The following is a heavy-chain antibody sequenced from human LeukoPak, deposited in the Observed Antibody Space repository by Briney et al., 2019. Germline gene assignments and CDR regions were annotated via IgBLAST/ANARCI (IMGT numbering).Heavy chain of an antibody. J-gene: IGHJ4*02. D-gene: IGHD3-22*01. CDR1: GYTFTSYD. CDR3: ARGGGYYDSSRPEPHVGH. Sequence: GASVKVSCKASGYTFTSYDINWVRQATGQGLEWMGWMNPNSGNTGYAQKFQGRVTMTRNTSISTAYMELSSLRSEDTAVYYCARGGGYYDSSRPEPHVGHWGQGTLVTVSS. V-gene: IGHV1-8*01. CDR2: MNPNSGNT.